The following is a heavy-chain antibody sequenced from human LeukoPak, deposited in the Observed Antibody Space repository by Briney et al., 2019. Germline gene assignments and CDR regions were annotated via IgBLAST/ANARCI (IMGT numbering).Heavy chain of an antibody. D-gene: IGHD3-22*01. CDR3: ARDETDTSVYYYTDY. V-gene: IGHV3-48*02. CDR1: GFTFSSYR. CDR2: ISRSSNTI. J-gene: IGHJ4*02. Sequence: GGSLRLSCAASGFTFSSYRMNWVRQAPGKGLEWVSYISRSSNTIYYADSVKGRFTTSRDNAKNSLYLQMNSLRDEDTAVYYCARDETDTSVYYYTDYWGQGTLVTVSS.